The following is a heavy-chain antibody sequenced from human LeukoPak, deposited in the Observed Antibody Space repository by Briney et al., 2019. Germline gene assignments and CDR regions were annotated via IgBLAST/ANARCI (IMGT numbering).Heavy chain of an antibody. V-gene: IGHV4-59*01. CDR2: IYYSGST. D-gene: IGHD6-13*01. CDR3: ARGRTSIAAAGPNFDY. J-gene: IGHJ4*02. CDR1: GGSISSYY. Sequence: PSETLSLTCTVSGGSISSYYWSWIRQPPGKGLEWIGYIYYSGSTNYNPSLKSRVTISVDTSKNQFSLKLSSVTAADTAVYYCARGRTSIAAAGPNFDYWGQGTLVTVSS.